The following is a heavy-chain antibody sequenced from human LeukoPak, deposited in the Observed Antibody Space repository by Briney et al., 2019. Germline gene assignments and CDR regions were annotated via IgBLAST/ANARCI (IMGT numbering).Heavy chain of an antibody. V-gene: IGHV3-30*18. Sequence: PGGSLRLSCAASGFTFSSYGMHWVRQAPGKGLEWVAVISYDGSNKYYADSVKGRFTISRDNSKNTLYLQINSLRAEDTAVYYCAKDRDYGDYDYWGQGTLVTVSS. CDR3: AKDRDYGDYDY. D-gene: IGHD4-17*01. CDR2: ISYDGSNK. J-gene: IGHJ4*02. CDR1: GFTFSSYG.